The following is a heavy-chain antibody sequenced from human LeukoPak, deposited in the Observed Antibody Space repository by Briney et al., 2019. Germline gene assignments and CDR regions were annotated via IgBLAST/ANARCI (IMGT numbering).Heavy chain of an antibody. J-gene: IGHJ4*02. CDR3: ARVEDYDILTGFDY. V-gene: IGHV6-1*01. CDR1: GDSVSNNNAA. CDR2: TYYRSKWYT. D-gene: IGHD3-9*01. Sequence: SQTLSLTCAISGDSVSNNNAAWNWIRQSPSRGLEWLGRTYYRSKWYTDYAVSVSSRITINPDASKNQFSLQLNSVTPEDTAVYYCARVEDYDILTGFDYWGQGTLVTVSS.